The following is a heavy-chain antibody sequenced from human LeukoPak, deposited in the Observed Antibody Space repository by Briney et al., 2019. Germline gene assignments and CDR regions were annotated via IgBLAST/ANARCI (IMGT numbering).Heavy chain of an antibody. V-gene: IGHV3-30*02. J-gene: IGHJ4*02. Sequence: GGSLRLSCAASGFTFSSYGMHWVRQAPGKGLEWVAFIRYDGSNKYYADSVKGRFTISRDNAKNSLYLQMNSLRAEDTAVYYCAREVYYYGSGTFDYWGQGTLVTVSS. CDR1: GFTFSSYG. CDR2: IRYDGSNK. D-gene: IGHD3-10*01. CDR3: AREVYYYGSGTFDY.